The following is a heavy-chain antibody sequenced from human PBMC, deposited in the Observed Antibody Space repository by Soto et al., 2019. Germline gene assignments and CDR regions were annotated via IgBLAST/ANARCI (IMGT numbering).Heavy chain of an antibody. V-gene: IGHV3-7*04. Sequence: EVQLVESGGGLVQPGGSLRLSCAASAFTFRNYWMSWVRQAPGKGLECVAKIKEDGSEKYYVDSVKGRFTISRDNAKNSVYLQMSSLTVEDPAMYYCARASSSTSGALDYWGQGTLVTVSS. CDR2: IKEDGSEK. J-gene: IGHJ4*02. CDR1: AFTFRNYW. CDR3: ARASSSTSGALDY. D-gene: IGHD2-2*01.